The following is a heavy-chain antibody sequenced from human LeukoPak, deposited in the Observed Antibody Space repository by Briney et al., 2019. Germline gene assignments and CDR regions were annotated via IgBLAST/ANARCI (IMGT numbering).Heavy chain of an antibody. J-gene: IGHJ5*01. D-gene: IGHD6-19*01. V-gene: IGHV4-61*01. CDR2: IYHGSA. CDR1: DDSVSSSRYY. CDR3: AREGGRQWLVSGALDS. Sequence: TETLSLTCTVSDDSVSSSRYYWTWVRQPPGKGLEWNGHIYHGSATYNPSLESRVPLSMDTSKNQYSLKMTSVTAADTAVYYCAREGGRQWLVSGALDSWGQGTLVTVSS.